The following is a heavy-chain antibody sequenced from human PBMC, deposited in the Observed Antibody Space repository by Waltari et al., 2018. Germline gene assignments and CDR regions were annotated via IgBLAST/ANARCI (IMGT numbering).Heavy chain of an antibody. Sequence: QVQLVQPGAEVKKPGASVKVSCKVSGYTLTELSMQWLRQAPGKGLEWMGGFDPEDGETIYAQKFQGRVTMTEDTSTDTAYMELSSLRSEDTAVYYCATDHLGHRYFDLWGRGTLVTVSS. CDR1: GYTLTELS. J-gene: IGHJ2*01. D-gene: IGHD7-27*01. CDR2: FDPEDGET. CDR3: ATDHLGHRYFDL. V-gene: IGHV1-24*01.